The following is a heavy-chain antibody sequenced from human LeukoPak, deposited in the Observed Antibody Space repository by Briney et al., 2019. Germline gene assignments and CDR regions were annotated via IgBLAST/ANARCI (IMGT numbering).Heavy chain of an antibody. CDR2: ISYSGST. CDR3: ARLRQGYYCDY. J-gene: IGHJ4*02. Sequence: SETLSLTCTVSGGSMSSFYWSWIREPPGKGLEYIGYISYSGSTNYNPSLKSRVTISVDTSKNQFSLKLSSVTAADTVVYYCARLRQGYYCDYWGQGTLVTVSS. V-gene: IGHV4-59*01. CDR1: GGSMSSFY.